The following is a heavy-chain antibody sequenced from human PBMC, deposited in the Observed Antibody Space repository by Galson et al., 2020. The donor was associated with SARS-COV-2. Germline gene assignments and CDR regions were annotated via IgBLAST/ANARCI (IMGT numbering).Heavy chain of an antibody. J-gene: IGHJ4*02. V-gene: IGHV3-30*02. D-gene: IGHD6-6*01. CDR2: IRYDGSNK. CDR3: AKEYSSSSDY. Sequence: WVRQAPGKGLEWVAFIRYDGSNKYYADSVKGRFTISRDNSKNTLYLQMNSLRAEDTAVYYCAKEYSSSSDYWGQGTLVTVSS.